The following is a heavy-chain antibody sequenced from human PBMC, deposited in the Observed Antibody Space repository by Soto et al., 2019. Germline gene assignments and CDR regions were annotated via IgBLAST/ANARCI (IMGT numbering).Heavy chain of an antibody. CDR1: GFTFTSYA. CDR2: ISGSGGST. V-gene: IGHV3-23*01. Sequence: GGSLRLSCAASGFTFTSYAMSWVRQAPGKGLEWVSAISGSGGSTYYADSVKGRFTISRDTSKKTLYLQMKSLRAEDTAVYYSANVDGYSYGYVFGYFDYWGQGTLVTVSS. J-gene: IGHJ4*02. D-gene: IGHD5-18*01. CDR3: ANVDGYSYGYVFGYFDY.